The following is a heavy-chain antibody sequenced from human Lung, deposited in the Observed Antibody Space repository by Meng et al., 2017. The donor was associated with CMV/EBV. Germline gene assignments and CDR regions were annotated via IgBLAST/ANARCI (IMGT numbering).Heavy chain of an antibody. J-gene: IGHJ4*02. V-gene: IGHV3-21*01. CDR1: GFTFSSYS. D-gene: IGHD6-13*01. CDR3: ARDHRTSIAAAGTVDY. CDR2: ISSSSSYI. Sequence: GGSLRLXCAASGFTFSSYSMNWVRQAPRKGLEWVSSISSSSSYIYYADSVKGRFTISRDNAKNSLYPQMNSLRAEDTAVYYCARDHRTSIAAAGTVDYWGQGXLVTVSS.